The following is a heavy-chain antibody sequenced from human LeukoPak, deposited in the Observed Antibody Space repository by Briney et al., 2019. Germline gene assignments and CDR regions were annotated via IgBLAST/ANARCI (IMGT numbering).Heavy chain of an antibody. V-gene: IGHV4-59*01. CDR1: GGSISSYY. CDR3: ARLRGQQLAPDYYYYYGMDV. J-gene: IGHJ6*04. Sequence: PSETLSLTCTVSGGSISSYYWSWIRQPPGKGLEWIGYIYYSGSTNYNPSLKSRVTISVVTSKNQFSLKLSSVTAADTAVYYCARLRGQQLAPDYYYYYGMDVWGKGTTVTVSS. CDR2: IYYSGST. D-gene: IGHD6-13*01.